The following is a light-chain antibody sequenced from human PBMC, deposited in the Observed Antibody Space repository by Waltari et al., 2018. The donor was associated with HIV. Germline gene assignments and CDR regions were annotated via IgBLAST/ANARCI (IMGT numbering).Light chain of an antibody. J-gene: IGKJ1*01. CDR2: WAS. CDR1: QSLLHSNGYNY. CDR3: QQYYSTPRT. Sequence: DIVMTQSPLSLPVTPGEPASISCRSSQSLLHSNGYNYLDWYLQKPGQPPKLLIYWASTRESGVPDRFSGSGSGTDFTLTISSLQAEDVAVYYCQQYYSTPRTFGQGTKVEIK. V-gene: IGKV4-1*01.